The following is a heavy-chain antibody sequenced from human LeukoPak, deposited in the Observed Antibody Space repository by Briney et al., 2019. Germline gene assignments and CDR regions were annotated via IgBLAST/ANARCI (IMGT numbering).Heavy chain of an antibody. CDR3: AKGRYYYDSSGYPDY. D-gene: IGHD3-22*01. CDR2: ISGSGGST. CDR1: GFTFSSYA. J-gene: IGHJ4*02. Sequence: TGGSLRLSCAASGFTFSSYAMSWVRQAPGKGLEWVSAISGSGGSTYYADSVKGRFTISRDNSKNTLYLQMNSLRAEDTAVYYCAKGRYYYDSSGYPDYWGQGTLVTVSS. V-gene: IGHV3-23*01.